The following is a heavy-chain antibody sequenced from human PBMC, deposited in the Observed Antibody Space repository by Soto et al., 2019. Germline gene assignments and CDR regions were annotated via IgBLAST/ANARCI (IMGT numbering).Heavy chain of an antibody. J-gene: IGHJ6*03. CDR1: GGSFSGYY. CDR3: ARGSAGVTGTKTSYYMDV. D-gene: IGHD1-7*01. V-gene: IGHV4-34*01. CDR2: INHSGST. Sequence: SETLSLTCAVYGGSFSGYYWSWIRQPPGKGLEWIGEINHSGSTNYNPSLKSRVTISVDTSKNQFSLKLSSVTAADTAVYYFARGSAGVTGTKTSYYMDVWGKGTTVTVSS.